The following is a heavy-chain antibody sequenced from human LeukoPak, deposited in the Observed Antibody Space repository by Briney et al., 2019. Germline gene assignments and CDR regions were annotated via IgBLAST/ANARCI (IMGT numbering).Heavy chain of an antibody. CDR1: GFSFKDYG. CDR3: AKHLTATNTYIFFGLDV. D-gene: IGHD1-26*01. Sequence: PGGSLRLSCAATGFSFKDYGMHWVRQPPGKGLEWVSAINWNGGGTDYTDSVKGRFTISRDNAKNSLYLQLSSLRPEDTALYYCAKHLTATNTYIFFGLDVWGQGTSVTLSS. V-gene: IGHV3-9*01. J-gene: IGHJ6*02. CDR2: INWNGGGT.